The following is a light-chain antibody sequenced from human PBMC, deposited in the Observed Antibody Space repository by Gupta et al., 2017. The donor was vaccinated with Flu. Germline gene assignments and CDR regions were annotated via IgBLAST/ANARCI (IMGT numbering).Light chain of an antibody. CDR3: QQRRSWPQT. J-gene: IGKJ1*01. Sequence: GERVTLSCRASQSVQYYLAWYQHKPGQAPRLLIYDASNRPTGIPTRFSGNGSGADFTLTISSLEPEDFAVYYCQQRRSWPQTFGQGTKVEVK. V-gene: IGKV3-11*01. CDR1: QSVQYY. CDR2: DAS.